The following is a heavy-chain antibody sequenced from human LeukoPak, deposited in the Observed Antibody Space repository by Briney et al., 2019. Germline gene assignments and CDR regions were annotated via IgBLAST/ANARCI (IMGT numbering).Heavy chain of an antibody. CDR3: ARGEYSSGGWFDP. Sequence: ASVKVSCKASGYTFTGYCMHWVRQAPGQGLEWMGWINPNSGGTNYAQKFQGRVTMTRDTSISTAYMELSRLRSDDTAVYYCARGEYSSGGWFDPWGQGTLVTVSS. CDR1: GYTFTGYC. CDR2: INPNSGGT. V-gene: IGHV1-2*02. D-gene: IGHD6-19*01. J-gene: IGHJ5*02.